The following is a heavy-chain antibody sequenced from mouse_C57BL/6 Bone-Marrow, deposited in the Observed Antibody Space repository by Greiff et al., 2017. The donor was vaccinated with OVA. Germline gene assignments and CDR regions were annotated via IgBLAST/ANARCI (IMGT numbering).Heavy chain of an antibody. D-gene: IGHD2-5*01. CDR3: AASNCVDY. V-gene: IGHV1-61*01. Sequence: QVQLQQPGAELVRPGSSVKLSCKASGYTFTSYWMDWVKQRPGQGLEWIGNIYPSDSETHYNQKFKDKATLTVDKSSSTAYMQLRSLTSEDSAVYAGAASNCVDYWGQGTSVTVSA. CDR1: GYTFTSYW. J-gene: IGHJ4*01. CDR2: IYPSDSET.